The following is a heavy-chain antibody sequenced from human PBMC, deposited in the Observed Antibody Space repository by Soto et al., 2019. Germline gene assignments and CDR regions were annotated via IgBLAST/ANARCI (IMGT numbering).Heavy chain of an antibody. V-gene: IGHV1-46*01. D-gene: IGHD3-22*01. CDR3: ARVGSSGYYRQGAFDI. CDR1: GYTFTSYY. CDR2: INPSGGST. Sequence: RASVKVSCKASGYTFTSYYMHWVRQAPGQGLEWMGIINPSGGSTSYAQKFQGRVTMTRDTSTSTVYMELSSLRSEDTAVYYCARVGSSGYYRQGAFDIWGQGTMVTVS. J-gene: IGHJ3*02.